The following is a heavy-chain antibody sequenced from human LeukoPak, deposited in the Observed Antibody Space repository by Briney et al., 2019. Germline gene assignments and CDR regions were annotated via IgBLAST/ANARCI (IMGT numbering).Heavy chain of an antibody. CDR1: GYTFTTYG. D-gene: IGHD4-17*01. V-gene: IGHV1-18*01. Sequence: ASVKVSCKASGYTFTTYGITWVRQAPGQGLEWMGWISAYNGNTNYAQMLQGRVTMTTDTSTSTAYMELRSLRSDDTAVYYCARGGTVLRPNSPYDYWGQGTLVTVSS. CDR3: ARGGTVLRPNSPYDY. J-gene: IGHJ4*02. CDR2: ISAYNGNT.